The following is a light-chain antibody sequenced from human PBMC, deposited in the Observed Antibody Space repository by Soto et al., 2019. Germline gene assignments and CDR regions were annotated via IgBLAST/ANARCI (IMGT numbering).Light chain of an antibody. CDR2: EVS. V-gene: IGLV2-14*01. J-gene: IGLJ1*01. CDR3: SSYTSSSTLGNYD. CDR1: SSDVGGYNY. Sequence: QSALTQPASVSGSPGQSITISCTGTSSDVGGYNYVSWYQQHPGKAPKLMIYEVSNRPSGVSNRFSGSKSGNTASLTISGLQAEDEADYYCSSYTSSSTLGNYDFGTGTKLTVL.